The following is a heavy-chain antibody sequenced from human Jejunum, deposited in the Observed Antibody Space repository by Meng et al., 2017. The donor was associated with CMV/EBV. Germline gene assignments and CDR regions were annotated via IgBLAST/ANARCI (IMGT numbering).Heavy chain of an antibody. CDR1: FPFSSYA. V-gene: IGHV3-23*01. CDR3: AKDRADFYGSGNWFDP. D-gene: IGHD3-10*01. J-gene: IGHJ5*02. Sequence: FPFSSYAMTWVRQAPGKGLEWVSAISSSGGSTFYADSVKGRFTISRDNSKNTLYLQMKSLRADDTAVYYCAKDRADFYGSGNWFDPWGQGTLVTVSS. CDR2: ISSSGGST.